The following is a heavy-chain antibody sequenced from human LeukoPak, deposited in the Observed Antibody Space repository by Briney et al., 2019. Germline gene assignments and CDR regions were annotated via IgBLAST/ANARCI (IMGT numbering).Heavy chain of an antibody. Sequence: GASVKVSCKASEDTFNNYAISWVRQAPGQGLEWMGGVIPIFDTANYAQKFQGRVTMTTDTSTSTAYMELRSLRSDDTAVYYCARVPHDYGDYGYYFDYWGQGTLVTVSS. CDR3: ARVPHDYGDYGYYFDY. V-gene: IGHV1-69*05. CDR1: EDTFNNYA. CDR2: VIPIFDTA. J-gene: IGHJ4*02. D-gene: IGHD4-17*01.